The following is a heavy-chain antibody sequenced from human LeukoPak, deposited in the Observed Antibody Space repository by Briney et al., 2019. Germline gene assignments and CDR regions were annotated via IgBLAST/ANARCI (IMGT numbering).Heavy chain of an antibody. CDR3: AKDQRIYYGSGSPPDY. CDR1: GFTFSSYA. CDR2: ISGSSGST. Sequence: PGGSLRLSCAASGFTFSSYAMSWVRQAPGKGLEWVSGISGSSGSTYYADSVKGRFTISRDNSKNTPYLQMNSLTAEDTAVYYCAKDQRIYYGSGSPPDYWGQGTLVTVSS. V-gene: IGHV3-23*01. J-gene: IGHJ4*02. D-gene: IGHD3-10*01.